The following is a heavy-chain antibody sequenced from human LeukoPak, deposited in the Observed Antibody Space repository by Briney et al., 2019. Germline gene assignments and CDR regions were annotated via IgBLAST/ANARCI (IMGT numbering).Heavy chain of an antibody. CDR1: GFTFSTFA. D-gene: IGHD3-22*01. Sequence: PGGSLRLSCEASGFTFSTFAMIWVRQPPGKGLEWVSSIFPSGGEIHYADSVRGRFTISSDNSKSTLSLQMNSLRAEDTAVYYCSKGARGGYYDTSGYSLDYWGQGTLVTVSS. CDR3: SKGARGGYYDTSGYSLDY. V-gene: IGHV3-23*01. J-gene: IGHJ4*02. CDR2: IFPSGGEI.